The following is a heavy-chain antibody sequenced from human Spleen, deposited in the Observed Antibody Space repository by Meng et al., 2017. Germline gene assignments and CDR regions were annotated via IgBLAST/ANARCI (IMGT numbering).Heavy chain of an antibody. J-gene: IGHJ4*02. D-gene: IGHD4-23*01. V-gene: IGHV3-11*01. Sequence: QVQLVESGGGSVKPGGSLRLSCAASGFTFSDSCMSWIGQAPGKGLEWISYISASGNTIYYTDSVKGRFAISRDNAKNSLYLQMSSLRAEDTAVYYCARGFNGGNSGAFGYWGQGTLVTVSS. CDR2: ISASGNTI. CDR1: GFTFSDSC. CDR3: ARGFNGGNSGAFGY.